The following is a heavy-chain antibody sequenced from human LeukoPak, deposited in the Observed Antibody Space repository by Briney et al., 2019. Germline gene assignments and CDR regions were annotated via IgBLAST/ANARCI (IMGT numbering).Heavy chain of an antibody. CDR1: GYTFTGYW. CDR3: VGSTGYPYYFDY. Sequence: GESLKISCKASGYTFTGYWIGWVRQMPGKGLEWMGIIYPGDSNTRYSPSFQGQVSISADESISTAYLQWSSLKASDTAMYYCVGSTGYPYYFDYWGQGTLVTVSS. CDR2: IYPGDSNT. D-gene: IGHD3-9*01. J-gene: IGHJ4*02. V-gene: IGHV5-51*01.